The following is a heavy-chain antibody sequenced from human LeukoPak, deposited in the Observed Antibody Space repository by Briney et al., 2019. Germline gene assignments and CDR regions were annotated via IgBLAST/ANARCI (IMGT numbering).Heavy chain of an antibody. CDR3: AREYNYYDSSGWDAFEI. V-gene: IGHV4-59*01. J-gene: IGHJ3*02. D-gene: IGHD3-22*01. CDR1: GGSISAYY. Sequence: SETLSLTCTVSGGSISAYYWNWIRQPPGKGLEWIGYIYYSGSTNYNPSLTGRVTISVDTSKNQFSLKLSSVTAADTAVYYCAREYNYYDSSGWDAFEIWGQGTMVTVSS. CDR2: IYYSGST.